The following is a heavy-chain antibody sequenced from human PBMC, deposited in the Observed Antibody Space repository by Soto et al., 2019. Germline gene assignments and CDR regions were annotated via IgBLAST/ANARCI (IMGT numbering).Heavy chain of an antibody. V-gene: IGHV3-73*01. J-gene: IGHJ3*02. CDR3: TGSVSFAFDI. Sequence: EVQLVESGGGLVQPGGSLRLSCAASGFSFRDSVFPWVGQVSGKGLEWVGRITSTADTYATAYTASVKGRFTVSRDDSKNTAYLQMNSLKTEDTAVYYCTGSVSFAFDIWGQGTMVHVSS. CDR2: ITSTADTYAT. CDR1: GFSFRDSV.